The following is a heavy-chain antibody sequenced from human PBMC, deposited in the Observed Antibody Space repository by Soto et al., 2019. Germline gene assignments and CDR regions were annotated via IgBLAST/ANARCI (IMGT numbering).Heavy chain of an antibody. CDR1: GGSISSGGYY. V-gene: IGHV4-31*03. J-gene: IGHJ6*02. D-gene: IGHD3-10*01. CDR2: IYYSGST. CDR3: ARANSFGPGWDYYYYGMDV. Sequence: QVQLQESGPGLVKPSQTLSLTCTVSGGSISSGGYYWSWIRQHPGKGLEWIGYIYYSGSTYYNPSLKSRVTISVDTSKNQFSLKLSSVTAAETAVYYCARANSFGPGWDYYYYGMDVWGQGTTVTVSS.